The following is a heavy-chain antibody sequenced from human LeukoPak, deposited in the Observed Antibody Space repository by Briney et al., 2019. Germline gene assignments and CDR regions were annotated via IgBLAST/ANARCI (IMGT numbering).Heavy chain of an antibody. CDR1: GYTFTSYY. V-gene: IGHV1-46*01. Sequence: ASVKVSCKASGYTFTSYYMHWVRQAPGQGLAWMGVINPSGGTTSYAQKFQGRVTMTRDTSTSTVYMELSSLRSEDTAVYYCARGYGSSWFDPWGQGTLVTVSS. J-gene: IGHJ5*02. D-gene: IGHD3-10*01. CDR3: ARGYGSSWFDP. CDR2: INPSGGTT.